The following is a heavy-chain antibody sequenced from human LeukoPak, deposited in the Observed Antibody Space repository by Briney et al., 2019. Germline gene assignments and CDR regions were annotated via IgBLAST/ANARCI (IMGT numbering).Heavy chain of an antibody. CDR1: GGSVSTYY. CDR3: ARDAPPSSFDI. V-gene: IGHV4-59*02. Sequence: SETLSLTCTVSGGSVSTYYWNWIRQPPGKGLEWIGYIYYSGSTNYNPSLKSRVIISVDTSKNQFSLKLTSVTAADTAVYYCARDAPPSSFDIWGQETMVTVSS. J-gene: IGHJ3*02. CDR2: IYYSGST.